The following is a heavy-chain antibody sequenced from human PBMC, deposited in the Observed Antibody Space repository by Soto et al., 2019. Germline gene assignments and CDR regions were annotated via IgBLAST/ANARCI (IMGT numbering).Heavy chain of an antibody. CDR1: GFTFSSYW. CDR2: INSDGSST. J-gene: IGHJ3*02. CDR3: ARDLYYDYIWGSYRNDAFDI. Sequence: EVQLVESGGGLVQPGGSLRLSCAASGFTFSSYWMHWVRQAPGKGLVWVSRINSDGSSTSYADSGKGRFTISRDNAKNTLYLQMNSLRAEDTAVYYCARDLYYDYIWGSYRNDAFDIWGQGTMVTVSS. V-gene: IGHV3-74*01. D-gene: IGHD3-16*02.